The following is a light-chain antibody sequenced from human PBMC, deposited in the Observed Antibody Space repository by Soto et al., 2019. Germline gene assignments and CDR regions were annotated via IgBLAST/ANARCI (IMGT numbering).Light chain of an antibody. V-gene: IGLV2-14*01. Sequence: QSALTQPASVSGSPGQSITISCTGTSSXVGGYNYVSWYQQHPGKAPKFMIYDVSNRPSGVSNRFSGSKSGNTASLTISGXXXXXXXXXXXSSYTSSSTLYVFGTGTKVAVL. J-gene: IGLJ1*01. CDR1: SSXVGGYNY. CDR3: SSYTSSSTLYV. CDR2: DVS.